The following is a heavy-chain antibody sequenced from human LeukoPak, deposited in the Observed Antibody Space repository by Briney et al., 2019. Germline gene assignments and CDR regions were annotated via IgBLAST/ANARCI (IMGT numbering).Heavy chain of an antibody. CDR2: IYYSGST. V-gene: IGHV4-59*01. CDR3: ARDVGATPGYFDY. J-gene: IGHJ4*02. D-gene: IGHD1-26*01. CDR1: GGSISSYY. Sequence: SETLSLTCTVSGGSISSYYWNWIRQPPGKGLEWIGYIYYSGSTNYNPSLKSRVTISVDTSKNQLSLKLSSVTAADTAVYYCARDVGATPGYFDYWGQGTLVTVSS.